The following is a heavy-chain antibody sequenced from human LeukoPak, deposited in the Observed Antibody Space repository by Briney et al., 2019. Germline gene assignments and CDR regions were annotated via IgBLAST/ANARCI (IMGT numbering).Heavy chain of an antibody. Sequence: GGSLRLSCAASGFTFDDYAVHWVRQAPGKGLEWVSGISWNSGSIGYADSVKGRFTISRDNAKNSLYLQMNSLRAEDTALYYCAKCGVTFYYYYGMDVWGQGTTVTVSS. CDR2: ISWNSGSI. CDR3: AKCGVTFYYYYGMDV. V-gene: IGHV3-9*01. J-gene: IGHJ6*02. CDR1: GFTFDDYA. D-gene: IGHD2-21*02.